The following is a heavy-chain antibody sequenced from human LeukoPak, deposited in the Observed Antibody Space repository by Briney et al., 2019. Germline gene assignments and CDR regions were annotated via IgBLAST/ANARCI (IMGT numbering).Heavy chain of an antibody. D-gene: IGHD6-19*01. CDR1: GFTVSSHY. V-gene: IGHV3-53*01. CDR2: IYSGGLT. Sequence: PGGSLRLSCAASGFTVSSHYMTWVRQAPGKGLEWVSVIYSGGLTYYADSVKGRFTVSRDNSKNTLYLQMNSLRAEDTAVYYCARAPSGWSDYWYFDLWGRGTLVTVSS. J-gene: IGHJ2*01. CDR3: ARAPSGWSDYWYFDL.